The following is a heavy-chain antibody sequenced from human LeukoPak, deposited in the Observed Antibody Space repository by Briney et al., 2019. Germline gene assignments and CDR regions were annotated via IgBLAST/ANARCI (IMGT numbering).Heavy chain of an antibody. D-gene: IGHD4-17*01. Sequence: PGGSLRLSCAASGFTFSSYDMNWVRQAPGKGLEWVSYINTISSTKYYADSVKGRFTISRDNSKNTLYLQMSSLRAEDTAVYYCVTDYGDYARPIAFDIWGQGTMVTVSS. CDR3: VTDYGDYARPIAFDI. V-gene: IGHV3-48*01. CDR1: GFTFSSYD. CDR2: INTISSTK. J-gene: IGHJ3*02.